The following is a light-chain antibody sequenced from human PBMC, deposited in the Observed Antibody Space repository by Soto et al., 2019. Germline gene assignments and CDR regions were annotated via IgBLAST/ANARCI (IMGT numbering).Light chain of an antibody. J-gene: IGKJ2*01. CDR1: ESVNDY. Sequence: EIVLTQSPATLSLSPGERATLSCRASESVNDYLAWYQQKPGQAPRLLIYGASNRATGIPVRFSGSGSGTAFTLTISSLEPEDFAVYYCQHRGRWPRTFAQGTKLEI. CDR2: GAS. CDR3: QHRGRWPRT. V-gene: IGKV3-11*01.